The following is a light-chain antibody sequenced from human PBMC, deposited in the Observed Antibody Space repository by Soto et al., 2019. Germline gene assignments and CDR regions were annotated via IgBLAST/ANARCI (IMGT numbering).Light chain of an antibody. J-gene: IGKJ4*01. Sequence: EIVLTQSTATLSVSPGERATLSCRASQSVGNNFAWYQQKPGQAPRLLIFAASTRATGVPARFSGSGSGTEFTLIISGLQSEDVGVYYCQQYGDWPLTFGGGAKVEIE. CDR3: QQYGDWPLT. V-gene: IGKV3-15*01. CDR2: AAS. CDR1: QSVGNN.